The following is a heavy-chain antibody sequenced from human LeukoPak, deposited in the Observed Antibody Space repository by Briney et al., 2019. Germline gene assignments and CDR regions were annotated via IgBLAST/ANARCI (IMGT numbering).Heavy chain of an antibody. Sequence: PSETLSLTCTVSGGSISSYYWSWIRQPPGKGLEWIGYIYYSGSTNYNPSLKSRVTISVDTSKNQFSLKLSSVTAADTAVYYCARHGSAAGPPFDYWGQGTLVTVSS. CDR2: IYYSGST. CDR3: ARHGSAAGPPFDY. D-gene: IGHD6-13*01. J-gene: IGHJ4*02. CDR1: GGSISSYY. V-gene: IGHV4-59*01.